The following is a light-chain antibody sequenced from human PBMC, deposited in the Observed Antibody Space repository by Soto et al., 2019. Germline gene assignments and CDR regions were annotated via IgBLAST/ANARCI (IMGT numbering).Light chain of an antibody. CDR3: SSYTGGSTYV. Sequence: SVLTRPASVSGSPGESITISCTGTSSDIGGYKYVSWYQQHPGKAPKLMIYDVSNRPSGVSNRFSGSKSGNTATLTISGLQGEDEAEYYCSSYTGGSTYVFGTGTKVTVL. J-gene: IGLJ1*01. CDR1: SSDIGGYKY. CDR2: DVS. V-gene: IGLV2-14*01.